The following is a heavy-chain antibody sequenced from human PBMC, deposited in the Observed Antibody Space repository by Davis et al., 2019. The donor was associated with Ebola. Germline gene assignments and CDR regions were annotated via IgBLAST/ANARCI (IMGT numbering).Heavy chain of an antibody. D-gene: IGHD6-6*01. V-gene: IGHV1-69*13. CDR3: ANAARRYSSPSGYYYYGMDV. J-gene: IGHJ6*02. CDR2: IIPIFGTA. Sequence: SVKVSCKASGGTFSSYAISWVRQAPGQGLEWMGGIIPIFGTANYAQKFQGRVTITADESTSTAYMELSSLRSEDTAVYYCANAARRYSSPSGYYYYGMDVWGQGTTVTVSS. CDR1: GGTFSSYA.